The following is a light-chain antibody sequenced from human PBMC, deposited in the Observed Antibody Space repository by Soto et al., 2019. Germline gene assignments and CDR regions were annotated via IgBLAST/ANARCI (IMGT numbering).Light chain of an antibody. CDR2: GAS. J-gene: IGKJ2*01. Sequence: EIVLTQSPGTLSLSPGERATLSCRASQSVSSSHLAWYQQKPGQAPRLLIYGASFRATGIPDRFSGSASGTDFTLTISRLEPEDFEVYYCQQYGGSPRTFGQGTKLEIK. CDR1: QSVSSSH. V-gene: IGKV3-20*01. CDR3: QQYGGSPRT.